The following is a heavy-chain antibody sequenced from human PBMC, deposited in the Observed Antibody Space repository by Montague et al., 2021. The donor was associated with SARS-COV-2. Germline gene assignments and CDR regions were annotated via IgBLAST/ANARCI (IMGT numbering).Heavy chain of an antibody. CDR3: TSGREGNYNVIDV. J-gene: IGHJ6*02. V-gene: IGHV6-1*01. Sequence: CAISGDSVSSNSATWNWVRQSPSSGPEWLGRTYYRSKWYNDYAVSVRGRVTINPDTSKNQFSLQLNSVTPEDTAIYYCTSGREGNYNVIDVWGQGTTVTVSS. CDR2: TYYRSKWYN. CDR1: GDSVSSNSAT. D-gene: IGHD1-1*01.